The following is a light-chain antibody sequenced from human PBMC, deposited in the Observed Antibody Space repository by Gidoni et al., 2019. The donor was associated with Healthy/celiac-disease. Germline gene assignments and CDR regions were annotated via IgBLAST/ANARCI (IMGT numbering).Light chain of an antibody. J-gene: IGLJ2*01. CDR2: DVS. CDR3: SSYTSSSTLGV. V-gene: IGLV2-14*03. Sequence: QSALTQPASVSGYPGQSITISCPGTSSDVGGYNYVSWYQQHPGKAPKLMIYDVSNRPPGVSNRFSGSKSGNTASLTISGLQAEDEADYYCSSYTSSSTLGVFGGGTKLTVL. CDR1: SSDVGGYNY.